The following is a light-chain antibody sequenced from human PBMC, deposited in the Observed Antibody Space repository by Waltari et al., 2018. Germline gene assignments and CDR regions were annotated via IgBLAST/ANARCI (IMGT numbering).Light chain of an antibody. Sequence: EIVMTQSPATLSVSPGERVTLSCRASQSVGSNLAWYQQKPGQAPRLLIYGASTRATGFPARFSGSGSGTEFTLTISSLQSEDSAVYYCQQYKNWRALGQGTKVEIK. V-gene: IGKV3-15*01. CDR1: QSVGSN. CDR2: GAS. J-gene: IGKJ1*01. CDR3: QQYKNWRA.